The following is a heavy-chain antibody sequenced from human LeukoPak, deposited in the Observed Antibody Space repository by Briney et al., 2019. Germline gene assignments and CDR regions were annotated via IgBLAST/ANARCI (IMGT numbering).Heavy chain of an antibody. CDR3: TKYQLLWGGWFDP. D-gene: IGHD2-2*01. V-gene: IGHV3-49*04. J-gene: IGHJ5*02. CDR1: GFTFGDYA. Sequence: PGGSLRLSCTASGFTFGDYAMSWARQAPGKGLEWVGFIRSKAYGGTTEYAASVKGRFTISRDDSKSIAYLQMNSLKTEDTAVYYCTKYQLLWGGWFDPWGQGTLVTVSS. CDR2: IRSKAYGGTT.